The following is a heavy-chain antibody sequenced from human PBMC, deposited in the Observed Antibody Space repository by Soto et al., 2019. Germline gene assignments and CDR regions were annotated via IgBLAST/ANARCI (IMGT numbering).Heavy chain of an antibody. Sequence: EVQLVESGGGLVQPGRSLRLSCAASGFTFDDYAMHWVRQAPGKGLEWVSGISWNSGSIGYADSVKGRFTISRVNAKNSLYLQMNSLRAEHTALFYCAGSRWYGGYFDYGGQGTLVSVSS. J-gene: IGHJ4*02. CDR1: GFTFDDYA. CDR2: ISWNSGSI. CDR3: AGSRWYGGYFDY. D-gene: IGHD6-13*01. V-gene: IGHV3-9*01.